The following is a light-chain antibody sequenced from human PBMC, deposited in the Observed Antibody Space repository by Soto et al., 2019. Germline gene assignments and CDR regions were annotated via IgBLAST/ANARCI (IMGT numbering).Light chain of an antibody. CDR1: SSDVGSYNV. J-gene: IGLJ2*01. Sequence: QSALTQSASVSGSPGQSITISCTGTSSDVGSYNVVSWYQQHPGKAPKLMIYEGNKRPSGVSNRFSGSKSGNTASLTISGLQAEDEADYYCCSHAGQRVVFGGGTKLTVL. CDR2: EGN. CDR3: CSHAGQRVV. V-gene: IGLV2-23*01.